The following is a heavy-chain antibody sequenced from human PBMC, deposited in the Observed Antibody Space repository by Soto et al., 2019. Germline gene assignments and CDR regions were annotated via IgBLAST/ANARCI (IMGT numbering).Heavy chain of an antibody. Sequence: GGSLRLSCAASGFTFSSYSMNWFRQAPGKGLEWVSSISSTSSSIYYADSVKGRFTISRDNSKNTLYLQMNSLRAEDTAVYYGAKDPQQLIVYFDYWGQGTRVTVSS. CDR2: ISSTSSSI. V-gene: IGHV3-21*04. D-gene: IGHD6-13*01. CDR3: AKDPQQLIVYFDY. CDR1: GFTFSSYS. J-gene: IGHJ4*02.